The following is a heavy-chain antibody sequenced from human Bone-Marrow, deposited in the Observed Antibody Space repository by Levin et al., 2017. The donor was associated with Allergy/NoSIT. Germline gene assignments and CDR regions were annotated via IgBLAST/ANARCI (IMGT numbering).Heavy chain of an antibody. V-gene: IGHV3-53*03. CDR2: IYKDGKT. CDR3: ASAGDYGVPGRS. D-gene: IGHD4/OR15-4a*01. CDR1: GLSISSNY. J-gene: IGHJ5*02. Sequence: QPGGSLRLSCTASGLSISSNYMSWVXQXXXKGLELLSFIYKDGKTFYADSVKGRFTVSRDNSKNTLDLQMNSLRVEDTDVYYCASAGDYGVPGRSWCQGALVTVSS.